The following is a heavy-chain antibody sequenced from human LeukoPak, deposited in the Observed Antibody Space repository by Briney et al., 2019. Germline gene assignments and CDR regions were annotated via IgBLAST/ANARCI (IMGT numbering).Heavy chain of an antibody. CDR2: IKQDGSEK. J-gene: IGHJ6*03. CDR1: GFTFSSYW. CDR3: ARAPPPCSGGSCYSGRYYYYYYYMDV. V-gene: IGHV3-7*01. Sequence: PGGSLRLSCAASGFTFSSYWMSWVRQAPGKGLEWVANIKQDGSEKYYVDSVKGRFTISRDNAKNSLYLQMNSLRAEDTAVYYCARAPPPCSGGSCYSGRYYYYYYYMDVWGKGPRSPSP. D-gene: IGHD2-15*01.